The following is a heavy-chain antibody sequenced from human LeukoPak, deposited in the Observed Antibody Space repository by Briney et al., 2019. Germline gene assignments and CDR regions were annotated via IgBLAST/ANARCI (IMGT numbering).Heavy chain of an antibody. CDR3: ARGSYCANGVCYARPLDY. Sequence: GGSLRLSCAASGFTFSSYAMSWVRQAPGKGLEWVAVIRYDGSNEYYADSVKGRFTISRDNSKNTLYLQMNSLRAEDTAVYFCARGSYCANGVCYARPLDYWGQGTLVTVSS. V-gene: IGHV3-33*08. J-gene: IGHJ4*02. D-gene: IGHD2-8*01. CDR1: GFTFSSYA. CDR2: IRYDGSNE.